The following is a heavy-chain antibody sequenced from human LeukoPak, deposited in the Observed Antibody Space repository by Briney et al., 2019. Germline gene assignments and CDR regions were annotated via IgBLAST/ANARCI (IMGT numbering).Heavy chain of an antibody. D-gene: IGHD1-26*01. Sequence: GGSLRLSCAASGFTFSSYSMNWVRQAPGKGLEGVSSISRSSSYIYYADSVKGRFTISRDNAKNSLYLQMNSLRAEDTAVYYCARVVPYSGSHWGLDYWGQGTLVTVSS. CDR1: GFTFSSYS. CDR3: ARVVPYSGSHWGLDY. CDR2: ISRSSSYI. J-gene: IGHJ4*02. V-gene: IGHV3-21*01.